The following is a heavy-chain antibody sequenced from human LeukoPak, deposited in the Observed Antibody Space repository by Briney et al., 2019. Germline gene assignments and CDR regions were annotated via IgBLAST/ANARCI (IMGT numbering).Heavy chain of an antibody. V-gene: IGHV3-23*01. CDR1: GFTFTPYA. CDR2: VSPTGGGT. J-gene: IGHJ4*02. Sequence: TGGSLRLSCSASGFTFTPYAMSWVRQAPGKGLEWVSAVSPTGGGTYYADSVKGGFTISRDNSKNMVYLQLNSLTTEDTAMYYCAKDWDTGVLSGAFDHWGQGTLVTVSS. D-gene: IGHD3-3*01. CDR3: AKDWDTGVLSGAFDH.